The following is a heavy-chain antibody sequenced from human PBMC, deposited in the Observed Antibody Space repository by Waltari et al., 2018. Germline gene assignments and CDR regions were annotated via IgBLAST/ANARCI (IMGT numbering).Heavy chain of an antibody. J-gene: IGHJ4*02. CDR1: GGSISSGGYY. Sequence: QVQLQESGPGLVKPSQTLSLTCTVSGGSISSGGYYWSWIRQHPGKGLEWIGYIDYSGSTYYNPSLKSRVTISVDTSKNQCSLKLSSVTAADTAVYYCARADYGDDKEYFDYWGQGTLVTVSS. CDR2: IDYSGST. V-gene: IGHV4-31*03. D-gene: IGHD4-17*01. CDR3: ARADYGDDKEYFDY.